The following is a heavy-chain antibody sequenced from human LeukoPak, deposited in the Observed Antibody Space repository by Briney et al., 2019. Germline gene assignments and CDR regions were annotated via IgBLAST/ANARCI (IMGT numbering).Heavy chain of an antibody. J-gene: IGHJ6*03. V-gene: IGHV4-4*02. CDR2: IYHSGST. CDR3: ARHVVAEHVPWLGEFYTDYFYMDV. CDR1: GGSISSSNW. Sequence: SGTLSLTCAVSGGSISSSNWWSWVRQPPGKGLEWIGEIYHSGSTNYNPSLKSRVTISVDKSKNQFSLKLSSVTAADTAVYFCARHVVAEHVPWLGEFYTDYFYMDVWGTGTTVIVSS. D-gene: IGHD3-10*01.